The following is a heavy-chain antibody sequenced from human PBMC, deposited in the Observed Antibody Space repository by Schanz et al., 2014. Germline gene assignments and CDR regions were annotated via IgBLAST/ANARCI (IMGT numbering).Heavy chain of an antibody. CDR1: GFTFDHYA. Sequence: EVQLLESGGGLVQPGGSLRLSCAASGFTFDHYAMTWVRQAPGKGLEWVAAVSSRSDEIKYADSVRGRFTISRDNSRSTMYLQMNSLRAEDTAVYYCARKVVATIGGYYDNWGQGTLVIVSS. D-gene: IGHD5-12*01. CDR2: VSSRSDEI. V-gene: IGHV3-23*05. CDR3: ARKVVATIGGYYDN. J-gene: IGHJ4*02.